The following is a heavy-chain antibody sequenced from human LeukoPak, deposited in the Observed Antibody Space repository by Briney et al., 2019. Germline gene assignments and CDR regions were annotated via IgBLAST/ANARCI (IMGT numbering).Heavy chain of an antibody. CDR2: MYYSGST. D-gene: IGHD1-26*01. J-gene: IGHJ4*02. V-gene: IGHV4-39*01. CDR1: GVSINSSQYY. CDR3: ARQREQYVDF. Sequence: PSETLSLTCAVSGVSINSSQYYWGWIRQPPGKGLEWIGTMYYSGSTYYNPSLKSRVTISVDTFKNQFFLNLSSVTAADTAVYYCARQREQYVDFWGQGSLVTVSS.